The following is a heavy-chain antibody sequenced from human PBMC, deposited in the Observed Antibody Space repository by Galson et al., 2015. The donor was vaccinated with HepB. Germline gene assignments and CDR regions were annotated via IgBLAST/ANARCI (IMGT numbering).Heavy chain of an antibody. CDR1: GFILSNFD. Sequence: SLRLSCAASGFILSNFDMHWVRQVPGKGLEWVAVMWSDGINKDYGESVKVRFTISRDNSKNTLYLHMSSVRAEDTAVYYCAKDSTGYYLDHWGQGILVTVSS. CDR3: AKDSTGYYLDH. J-gene: IGHJ4*02. D-gene: IGHD3-16*01. V-gene: IGHV3-33*03. CDR2: MWSDGINK.